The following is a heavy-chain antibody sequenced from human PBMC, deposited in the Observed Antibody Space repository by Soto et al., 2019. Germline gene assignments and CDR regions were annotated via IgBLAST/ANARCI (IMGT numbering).Heavy chain of an antibody. CDR2: IKSKTDGGTT. D-gene: IGHD2-2*02. CDR1: GFTFSNAW. V-gene: IGHV3-15*07. Sequence: EVQLVESGGCLVKPGGSLRLSCAASGFTFSNAWMNWVRQAPGKGLEWVGRIKSKTDGGTTDYAAPVKGRFTISRDDSKNTLYLQMNSLKTEDTAVYYCTTSYCSTSCYIYYYYGMDVWGQGTTVTVSS. J-gene: IGHJ6*02. CDR3: TTSYCSTSCYIYYYYGMDV.